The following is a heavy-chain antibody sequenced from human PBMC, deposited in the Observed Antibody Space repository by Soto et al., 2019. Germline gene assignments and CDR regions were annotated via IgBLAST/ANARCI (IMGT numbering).Heavy chain of an antibody. J-gene: IGHJ3*02. CDR1: GFNFGPFW. V-gene: IGHV3-74*01. CDR2: INGDASTM. Sequence: PGGSLRLSCAASGFNFGPFWMHWVRQAPGKGLVWVSHINGDASTMLYADSVKGRFTISRDNARSTLFLQMNGLRAEDTAVYYCVRDRGYPDSFNIWGQGTTVTVSS. D-gene: IGHD3-10*01. CDR3: VRDRGYPDSFNI.